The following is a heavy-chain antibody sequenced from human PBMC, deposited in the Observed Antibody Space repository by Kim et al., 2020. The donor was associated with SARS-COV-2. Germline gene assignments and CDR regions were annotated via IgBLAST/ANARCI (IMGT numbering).Heavy chain of an antibody. CDR1: GFTFGDYA. CDR3: TKSADSSGYYGYFDY. J-gene: IGHJ4*02. CDR2: SRSKTYGGTT. V-gene: IGHV3-49*03. Sequence: GGSLRLSCTASGFTFGDYAMSWFRQAPGRGLEWVGFSRSKTYGGTTEYAASVKGRFTISRDDSKSIAYLQMNSLKTEDTAVYYCTKSADSSGYYGYFDYWGQGTLVTVSS. D-gene: IGHD3-22*01.